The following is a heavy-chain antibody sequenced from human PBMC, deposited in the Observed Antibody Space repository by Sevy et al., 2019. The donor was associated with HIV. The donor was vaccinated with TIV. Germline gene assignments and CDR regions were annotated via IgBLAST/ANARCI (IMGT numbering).Heavy chain of an antibody. CDR3: VSLFLSYRSGWSYFDY. D-gene: IGHD6-19*01. CDR1: GSTVNDKY. CDR2: IFSSGST. V-gene: IGHV3-66*02. J-gene: IGHJ4*02. Sequence: GGSLRLSCAISGSTVNDKYIIWVRQAPGKGLEWVSVIFSSGSTYYADSAKGRFTISRDNSKNTVDLQMNSVRAEDTAVYYCVSLFLSYRSGWSYFDYWGQGTLVTVSS.